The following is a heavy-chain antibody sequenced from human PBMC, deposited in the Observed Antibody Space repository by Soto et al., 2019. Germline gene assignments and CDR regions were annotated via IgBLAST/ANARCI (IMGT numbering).Heavy chain of an antibody. J-gene: IGHJ4*02. CDR3: ARQDGSALYYFDY. D-gene: IGHD6-19*01. CDR1: GYTFTSYW. Sequence: PGESLKISCKGSGYTFTSYWIAWVRQMPGKGLEWMGIIYPGDSDTRYSPSFQGQVSISADKSISTAYLQWSSLKASDTAMYYCARQDGSALYYFDYWGQGTLVTVSS. CDR2: IYPGDSDT. V-gene: IGHV5-51*01.